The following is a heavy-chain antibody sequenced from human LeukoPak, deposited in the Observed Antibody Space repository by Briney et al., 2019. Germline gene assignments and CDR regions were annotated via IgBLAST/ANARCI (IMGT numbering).Heavy chain of an antibody. V-gene: IGHV3-15*01. CDR2: IKRKGDGGTT. D-gene: IGHD1-1*01. Sequence: GGSLRLSCAASGFTFSNSWMSWVRQAPGKGLECVGRIKRKGDGGTTDYAAPVKGRFTISRDDSRNALYLQMNSLKTEDTAVYYCSTGGATNDYWGQGTLVTVSS. CDR1: GFTFSNSW. J-gene: IGHJ4*02. CDR3: STGGATNDY.